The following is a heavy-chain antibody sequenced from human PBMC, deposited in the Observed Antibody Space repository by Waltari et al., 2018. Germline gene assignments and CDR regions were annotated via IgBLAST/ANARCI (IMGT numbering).Heavy chain of an antibody. CDR3: AADRLYYFDY. Sequence: QMQLVQAGPEVTKPGTPVKVPCKASGFPFTRSVVQWMRQTRGQRLEWIGWFVVGSGNTNYAQKFQERVTITRDMSTSTAYMELSSLRSEDTAVYYCAADRLYYFDYWGQGTLVTVSS. CDR2: FVVGSGNT. V-gene: IGHV1-58*01. CDR1: GFPFTRSV. J-gene: IGHJ4*02.